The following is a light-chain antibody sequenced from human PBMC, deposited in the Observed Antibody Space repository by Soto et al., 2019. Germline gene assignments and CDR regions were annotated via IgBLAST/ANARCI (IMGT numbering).Light chain of an antibody. CDR2: DYS. V-gene: IGLV1-51*01. CDR3: GTWDSSLSAWV. CDR1: SSNIGRNY. Sequence: QSVLTQPPSVSAASGQKVTISCSGSSSNIGRNYVSWYQQFPGTAPKLLIFDYSGRPSGIPDRFSGSKSGTSATLGITGLQTGDEADYYCGTWDSSLSAWVFGGGTKLTVL. J-gene: IGLJ3*02.